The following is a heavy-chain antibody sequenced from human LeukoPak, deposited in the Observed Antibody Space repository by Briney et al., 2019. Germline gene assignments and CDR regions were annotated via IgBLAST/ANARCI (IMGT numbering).Heavy chain of an antibody. CDR2: IIPIFGTA. J-gene: IGHJ4*02. V-gene: IGHV1-69*13. CDR3: ASTHILGYCSSTSCYDYFDY. CDR1: GGTFSSYA. Sequence: SVKVSCKASGGTFSSYAISWVRQAPGQGLEWMGGIIPIFGTANYAQKFQGRVTITADESTSTAYMELSSLRSEDTAVYYCASTHILGYCSSTSCYDYFDYWGQGTLATVSS. D-gene: IGHD2-2*01.